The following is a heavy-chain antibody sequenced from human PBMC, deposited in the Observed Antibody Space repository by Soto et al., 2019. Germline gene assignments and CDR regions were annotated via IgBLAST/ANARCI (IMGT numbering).Heavy chain of an antibody. CDR2: IYYSGST. CDR3: SREGDYSGSSYDY. J-gene: IGHJ4*02. V-gene: IGHV4-59*01. CDR1: GGSISSYY. D-gene: IGHD1-26*01. Sequence: SETLSLTCTVSGGSISSYYWSWIRQPPGKGLEWIGYIYYSGSTNYNPSLKSRVTISVDTSKNQFSLKLSSVTAADTAMYYCSREGDYSGSSYDYWGQGTLVTVSS.